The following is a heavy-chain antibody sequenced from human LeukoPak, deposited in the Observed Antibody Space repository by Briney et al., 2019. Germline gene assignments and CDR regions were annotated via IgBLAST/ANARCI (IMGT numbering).Heavy chain of an antibody. V-gene: IGHV1-46*01. Sequence: ASVKVSCKASGYTFTSYYIHWVRQAPGQGFEWMGIINPSGGSTSYAQRFQGRVTMTRDTSTSTVYMELSSLRSEDTAVYYCAREGGSSGWYDYWGQGTLVTVSS. J-gene: IGHJ4*02. CDR2: INPSGGST. CDR3: AREGGSSGWYDY. CDR1: GYTFTSYY. D-gene: IGHD6-19*01.